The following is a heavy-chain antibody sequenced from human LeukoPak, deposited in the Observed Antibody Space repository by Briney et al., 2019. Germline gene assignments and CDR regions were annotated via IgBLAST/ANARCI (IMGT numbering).Heavy chain of an antibody. Sequence: SETLSLTCAIYGGSFSGYYWSWIRQPPGKGLEWIGEINHSGSTNYNPSLKSRVTISVDTSKNQLSLKLSSVTAADTAVYYCARRLRYYYYYMDVWGKGTTVTISS. J-gene: IGHJ6*03. D-gene: IGHD5/OR15-5a*01. CDR2: INHSGST. V-gene: IGHV4-34*01. CDR3: ARRLRYYYYYMDV. CDR1: GGSFSGYY.